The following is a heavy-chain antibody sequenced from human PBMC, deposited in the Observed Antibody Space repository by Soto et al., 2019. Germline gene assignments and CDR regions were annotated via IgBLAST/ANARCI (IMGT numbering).Heavy chain of an antibody. Sequence: SVKVSCKASGGTFSSYAISWVRQAPGQGLEWMGGIIPIFGTANYAQKFQDRVTITADESTSTAYMELSSLRSEDTAVYYCATYPRGRGYYYGMDAWGQGTTVTVSS. J-gene: IGHJ6*02. V-gene: IGHV1-69*13. CDR1: GGTFSSYA. D-gene: IGHD1-26*01. CDR3: ATYPRGRGYYYGMDA. CDR2: IIPIFGTA.